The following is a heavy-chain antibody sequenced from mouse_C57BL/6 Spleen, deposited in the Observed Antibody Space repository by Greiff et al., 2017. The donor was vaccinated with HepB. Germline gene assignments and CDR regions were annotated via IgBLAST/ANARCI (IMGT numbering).Heavy chain of an antibody. D-gene: IGHD2-5*01. Sequence: VQLQQPGAELVKPGASVKLSCKASGYTFTSYWMHWVKQRPGRGLEWIGRINPNGGGTKYNEKFKSKATLTVDKPSSTAYMQLSSLTSEDSAVYYCARSWGSIAYSNPQYSAMDYWGQGTSVTVSS. CDR2: INPNGGGT. CDR1: GYTFTSYW. V-gene: IGHV1-72*01. CDR3: ARSWGSIAYSNPQYSAMDY. J-gene: IGHJ4*01.